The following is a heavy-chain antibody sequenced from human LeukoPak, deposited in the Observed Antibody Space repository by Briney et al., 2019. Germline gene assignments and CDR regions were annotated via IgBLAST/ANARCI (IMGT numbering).Heavy chain of an antibody. Sequence: ASVKVSCRASGYTLTTYAINWVRQAPGQGLEYMGWIRTNTGSPTYAQGFTGRFVFSLDPSVNTAYLQISSLKAEDTAVYYCAKDLDSAAFDIWGQGTMVTVSS. V-gene: IGHV7-4-1*02. D-gene: IGHD2-15*01. CDR2: IRTNTGSP. CDR1: GYTLTTYA. CDR3: AKDLDSAAFDI. J-gene: IGHJ3*02.